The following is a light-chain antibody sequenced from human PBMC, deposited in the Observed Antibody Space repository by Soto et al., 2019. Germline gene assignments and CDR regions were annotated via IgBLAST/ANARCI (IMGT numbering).Light chain of an antibody. CDR3: RSYEGSLSGWV. J-gene: IGLJ3*02. Sequence: QSVLTQPPSVSGAPGQRVTISCTGSSSNIGAGYDVHWYQQLPGTAPKLLIYGNSNRPSGVPDRFSGSKSGTSASLAITGLRGEAEAYYYWRSYEGSLSGWVFGGGAKRTVL. CDR1: SSNIGAGYD. V-gene: IGLV1-40*01. CDR2: GNS.